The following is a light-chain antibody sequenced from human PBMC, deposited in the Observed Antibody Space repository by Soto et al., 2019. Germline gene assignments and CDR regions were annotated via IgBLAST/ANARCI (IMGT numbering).Light chain of an antibody. Sequence: QSALTQPASVSGSPGQSITISCTGTSSDVGGYNYVSWYQQHPGKAPKLMIYEVSNRPSGVYNRFSGSKSGNTASLTISGLQAEAEADYYCSSYTSSSTVVFGGGTKLTVL. CDR3: SSYTSSSTVV. CDR1: SSDVGGYNY. V-gene: IGLV2-14*01. CDR2: EVS. J-gene: IGLJ2*01.